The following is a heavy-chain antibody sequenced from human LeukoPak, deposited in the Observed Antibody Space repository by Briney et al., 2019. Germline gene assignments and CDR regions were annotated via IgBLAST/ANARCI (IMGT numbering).Heavy chain of an antibody. V-gene: IGHV3-23*01. D-gene: IGHD2-15*01. Sequence: GGSLRLSCAASGFTFSSYAMSWVRQAPGKGLEWVSAISGSGGSTYYADSVKGRFTISRDNSKNTLYLQMNSLRAEDTAVYYCTRVGYCSGGSCSYYYYGMDVWGQGTTVTVSS. CDR3: TRVGYCSGGSCSYYYYGMDV. CDR1: GFTFSSYA. J-gene: IGHJ6*02. CDR2: ISGSGGST.